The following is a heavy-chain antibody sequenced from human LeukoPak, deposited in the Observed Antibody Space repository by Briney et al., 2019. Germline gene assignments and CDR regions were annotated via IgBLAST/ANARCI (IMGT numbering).Heavy chain of an antibody. V-gene: IGHV3-64*02. CDR3: ARVGPETAFDY. Sequence: PGGSLRLSCVASGFTLSSFSMHWVRQSPGRGLEYVSAINYKGGPTYYADSVKGRFTISTDNSKNTLYLQMTSLRREDMGVYYCARVGPETAFDYWGQGTLVNVSS. CDR2: INYKGGPT. D-gene: IGHD1-14*01. J-gene: IGHJ4*02. CDR1: GFTLSSFS.